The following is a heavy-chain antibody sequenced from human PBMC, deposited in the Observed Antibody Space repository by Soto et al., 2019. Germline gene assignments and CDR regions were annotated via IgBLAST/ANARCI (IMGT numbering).Heavy chain of an antibody. V-gene: IGHV1-69*13. CDR3: ARVGGGSYRAVFYY. CDR1: GGTFSSYA. Sequence: GASVKVSCKVSGGTFSSYAISWVRQAPGQGLEWMGGIIPIFGTANYAQKFQGRVTITADESTSTAYMELSSLRSEDTAVYYCARVGGGSYRAVFYYWGQGTLVTVSS. CDR2: IIPIFGTA. D-gene: IGHD1-26*01. J-gene: IGHJ4*02.